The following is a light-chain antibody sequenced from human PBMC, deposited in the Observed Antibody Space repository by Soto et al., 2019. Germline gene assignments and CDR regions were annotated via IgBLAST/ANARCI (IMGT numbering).Light chain of an antibody. J-gene: IGKJ5*01. Sequence: DIQMTPSPSSLSASVGDRVTITCRASQSISSYLNWYQQKPGKAPKLLIYAASSLQSGVPSRFSGSGSGTDFTFTISSLQPEDIATYYCQQYDNLITFGQGTRLEI. CDR1: QSISSY. CDR3: QQYDNLIT. V-gene: IGKV1-33*01. CDR2: AAS.